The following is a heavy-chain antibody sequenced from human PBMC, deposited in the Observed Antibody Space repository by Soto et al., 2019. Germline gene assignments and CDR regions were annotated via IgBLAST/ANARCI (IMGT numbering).Heavy chain of an antibody. Sequence: QVQLQESGPGLVKPSQTLSLTCTVSGGSISSGGYYWSWIRQHPGKGLEWIGYIYYSGSTYYNPSNNRRVTISVDTSKNQFALKLSSVTAADTAVYYCARDTGGPYGGNSFLDYWGQGTLVTVSS. CDR3: ARDTGGPYGGNSFLDY. J-gene: IGHJ4*02. CDR1: GGSISSGGYY. V-gene: IGHV4-31*03. CDR2: IYYSGST. D-gene: IGHD2-21*02.